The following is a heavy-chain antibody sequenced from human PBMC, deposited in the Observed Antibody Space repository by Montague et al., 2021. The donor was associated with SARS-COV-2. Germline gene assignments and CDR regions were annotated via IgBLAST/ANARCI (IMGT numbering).Heavy chain of an antibody. CDR3: ARVLGGYCSGGSCYRGWYFDL. V-gene: IGHV4-31*03. CDR2: IYYSGST. CDR1: GGSISSGGYY. D-gene: IGHD2-15*01. J-gene: IGHJ2*01. Sequence: TLPLTCTVSGGSISSGGYYWSWIRQHPGKGLEWIGYIYYSGSTYYNPSLKGRVTISVDTSKNQFSLKLSSVTAADTAVYYCARVLGGYCSGGSCYRGWYFDLWGRGTLVTVSS.